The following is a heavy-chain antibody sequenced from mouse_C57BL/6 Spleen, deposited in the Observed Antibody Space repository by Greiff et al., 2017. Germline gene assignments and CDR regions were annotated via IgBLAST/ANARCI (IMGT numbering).Heavy chain of an antibody. J-gene: IGHJ2*01. Sequence: VQLQQSGPELVKPGASVKISCKASGYAFSSSWMNWVKQRPGKGLEWIGRIYPGDGDTNYNGKFKGKATLTADKSSSTAYMQLSSLTSEDSAVYYCARGGMVTRNFDYWGQGTTLTVSS. D-gene: IGHD2-2*01. CDR2: IYPGDGDT. V-gene: IGHV1-82*01. CDR3: ARGGMVTRNFDY. CDR1: GYAFSSSW.